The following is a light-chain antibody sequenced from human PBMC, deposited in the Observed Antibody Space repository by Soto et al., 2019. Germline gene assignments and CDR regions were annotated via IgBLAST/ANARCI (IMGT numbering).Light chain of an antibody. V-gene: IGKV3-20*01. CDR2: GAS. CDR3: QQYGSSPQA. Sequence: EIVLTQSPGTLSLSPGERATLSCRASQTVSSSYLAWYQQKPGQAPRLLIYGASSRATGIPDRFSGSGSGTDFTLTISRLEPEDFAVYSCQQYGSSPQAFGGGTKVELK. J-gene: IGKJ4*01. CDR1: QTVSSSY.